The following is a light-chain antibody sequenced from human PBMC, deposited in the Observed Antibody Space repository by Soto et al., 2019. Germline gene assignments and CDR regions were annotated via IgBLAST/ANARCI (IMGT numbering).Light chain of an antibody. CDR2: DAS. Sequence: DIQMTQSPSTLSASVGDRVTITCRASQSISSWLAWYQQKPGKAPKLLIYDASSLESGVPSRFSGSGSGTEFPLTISSLQPDDFATYYCQQYNSYPLTFGGGTQVEIK. CDR1: QSISSW. J-gene: IGKJ4*01. CDR3: QQYNSYPLT. V-gene: IGKV1-5*01.